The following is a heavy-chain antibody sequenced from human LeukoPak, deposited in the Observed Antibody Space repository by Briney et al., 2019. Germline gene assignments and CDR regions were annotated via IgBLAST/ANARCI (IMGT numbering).Heavy chain of an antibody. CDR1: GYTFTSYY. J-gene: IGHJ4*02. V-gene: IGHV1-46*01. D-gene: IGHD1-26*01. CDR2: INPSGGST. Sequence: GASVKVSCKASGYTFTSYYMHWVRQAPGEGLEWMGIINPSGGSTSYAQKFQGRVTMTRDMSTTTVYMDLSSLKPEDTAVYYCARAGSSGDYQAGFEYWGQGTLVTVSS. CDR3: ARAGSSGDYQAGFEY.